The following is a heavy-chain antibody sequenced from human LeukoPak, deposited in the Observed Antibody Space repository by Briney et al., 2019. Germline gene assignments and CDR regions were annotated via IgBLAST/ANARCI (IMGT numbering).Heavy chain of an antibody. D-gene: IGHD3-16*02. Sequence: GASVEVSCKASGDTFSSYAISWVRQAPGQGLEWMGVIIPMFGTPNYAQKFRDRVTITADESTNTVFVEVNNLRSEDTAVYYCARGDDYVWGSYRRNYGMDVWGQGTTVTVSS. J-gene: IGHJ6*02. CDR1: GDTFSSYA. CDR3: ARGDDYVWGSYRRNYGMDV. CDR2: IIPMFGTP. V-gene: IGHV1-69*13.